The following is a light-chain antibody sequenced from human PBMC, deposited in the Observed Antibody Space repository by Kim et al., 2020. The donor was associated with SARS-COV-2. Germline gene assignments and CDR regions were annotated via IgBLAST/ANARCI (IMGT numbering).Light chain of an antibody. Sequence: SYELTQPPSVSVSPGQTASITCSGDKLGYKYACWYQQKPGQSPVLVIYQDSKRPSGIPERFSGSNSGNTATLTISGTQAMDEADYYCQAWDSSTVAFGGG. CDR3: QAWDSSTVA. J-gene: IGLJ2*01. CDR2: QDS. CDR1: KLGYKY. V-gene: IGLV3-1*01.